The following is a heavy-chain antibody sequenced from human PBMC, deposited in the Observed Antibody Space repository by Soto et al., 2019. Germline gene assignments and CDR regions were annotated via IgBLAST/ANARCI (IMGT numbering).Heavy chain of an antibody. J-gene: IGHJ4*02. CDR2: IGGSGGNR. Sequence: EVQLLESGGDLVQPGGSLRLSCAASGFTFNAYAMTWVRQAPGKGLEWVSAIGGSGGNRYYAASVKGRFTISRDNSKDTFDLQMNRLRVEDTAVYYCARVASDYINSIDHWGQGILVTVSS. D-gene: IGHD4-4*01. CDR3: ARVASDYINSIDH. V-gene: IGHV3-23*01. CDR1: GFTFNAYA.